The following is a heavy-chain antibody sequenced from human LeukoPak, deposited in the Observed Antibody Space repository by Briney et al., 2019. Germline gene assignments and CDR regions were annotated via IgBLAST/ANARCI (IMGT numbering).Heavy chain of an antibody. D-gene: IGHD6-19*01. CDR1: RFTFSSYA. CDR3: AKAEHSSGWENAFDI. CDR2: ISGSGGST. Sequence: HPGGSLRLSCAASRFTFSSYAMSWVRQAPGKGLEWVSAISGSGGSTYYADSVKGRFTISRDNSKNTLYLQMNSLGAEDTAVYYCAKAEHSSGWENAFDIWGQGTMVTVSS. V-gene: IGHV3-23*01. J-gene: IGHJ3*02.